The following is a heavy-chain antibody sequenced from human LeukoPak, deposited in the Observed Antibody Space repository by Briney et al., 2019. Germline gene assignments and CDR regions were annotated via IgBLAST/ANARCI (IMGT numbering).Heavy chain of an antibody. D-gene: IGHD6-6*01. CDR3: AKAGVAAPYYFDY. CDR1: GFTFDDYA. CDR2: ISWNSGSI. Sequence: GGSLRLSCAASGFTFDDYAMHWVRQAPGKGLEWVSGISWNSGSIGYADSVKGRFTFSRDNAKNSLYLQMNSLRAEDTALYYCAKAGVAAPYYFDYWGQGTLVTVSS. V-gene: IGHV3-9*01. J-gene: IGHJ4*02.